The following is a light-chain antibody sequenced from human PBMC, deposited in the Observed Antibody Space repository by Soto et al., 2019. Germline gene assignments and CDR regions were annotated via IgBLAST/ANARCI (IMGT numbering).Light chain of an antibody. V-gene: IGKV3-20*01. CDR2: GAS. J-gene: IGKJ2*01. Sequence: EIVLTQSPGTLSLSPGERATLSCRASQSVSSSYLAWYQQKPGQAPRLLIYGASSRATGIPDRFSGSGSGTDFTLTISRLETEDFAVYYCQQYDSSPPYTFGQGTKLEMK. CDR3: QQYDSSPPYT. CDR1: QSVSSSY.